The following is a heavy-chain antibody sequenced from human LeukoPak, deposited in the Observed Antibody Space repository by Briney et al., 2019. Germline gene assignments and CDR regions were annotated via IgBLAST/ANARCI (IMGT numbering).Heavy chain of an antibody. Sequence: ASVKVSCKASGYTFNGYYIHWVRQAPGQGLEWMAWINPNSGGTNYAQKFQGRVTMTRDTSISTAYMELSRLTSDDTAVYYCATQLYGDYLYYWGQGTLDTVSS. J-gene: IGHJ4*02. CDR3: ATQLYGDYLYY. CDR1: GYTFNGYY. D-gene: IGHD4-17*01. V-gene: IGHV1-2*02. CDR2: INPNSGGT.